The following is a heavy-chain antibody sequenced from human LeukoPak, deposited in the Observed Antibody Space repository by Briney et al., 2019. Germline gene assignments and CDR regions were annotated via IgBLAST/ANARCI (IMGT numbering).Heavy chain of an antibody. D-gene: IGHD3-10*01. CDR2: IFYSGST. V-gene: IGHV4-31*03. J-gene: IGHJ4*02. CDR3: ARGAGITSFPHFDH. CDR1: GGSVSSGTYY. Sequence: SQTLSLTCTVSGGSVSSGTYYWSWIRQLPGKGLEWIGYIFYSGSTYHNPSLKSRVTISVDTSLTQFSLALTSVTAADTAVYYCARGAGITSFPHFDHWGPGTLVTVSS.